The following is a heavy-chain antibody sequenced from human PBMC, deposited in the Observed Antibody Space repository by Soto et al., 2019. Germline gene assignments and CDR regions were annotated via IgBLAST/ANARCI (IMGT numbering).Heavy chain of an antibody. Sequence: GGSLRLSCAASGFAFSSYAMSWVRQAPGKGLEWVSAISGSGGSTYYADSVKGRFTISRDNSKNTLYLRMNSLRAEDTAVYYCAKVHPTPVAGTSFDYWGQGTLVTVSS. CDR1: GFAFSSYA. CDR2: ISGSGGST. J-gene: IGHJ4*02. CDR3: AKVHPTPVAGTSFDY. D-gene: IGHD6-19*01. V-gene: IGHV3-23*01.